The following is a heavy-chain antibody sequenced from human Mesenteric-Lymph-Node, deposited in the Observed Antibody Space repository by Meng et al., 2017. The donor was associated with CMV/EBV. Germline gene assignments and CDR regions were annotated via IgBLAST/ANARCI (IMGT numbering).Heavy chain of an antibody. D-gene: IGHD3-10*01. J-gene: IGHJ4*02. V-gene: IGHV3-66*01. CDR1: GFNVRDKS. CDR3: TGDSVSNPNLDY. CDR2: IYRGDNT. Sequence: VPMVGSGGGAVQPGGPLGLSCAASGFNVRDKSMSWVRQAPGKGLEWVCIIYRGDNTYYIDSVKDRFTVSRDNSKNTMYLQMNSLRVEDTAVYYCTGDSVSNPNLDYWGQGTLVTVSS.